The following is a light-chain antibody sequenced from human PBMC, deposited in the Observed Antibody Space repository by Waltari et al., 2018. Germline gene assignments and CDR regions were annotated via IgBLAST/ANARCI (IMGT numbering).Light chain of an antibody. CDR1: QRISRW. Sequence: DIEMTQSPSTVSASVGDRVTITCRTSQRISRWLAWYQQKPGKAPKLLISKASTLESGVPSRFSGSGSGTEFTLTISNRQVDYFASYFCQQYNSYSMWTFGQGTKVEIK. CDR2: KAS. V-gene: IGKV1-5*03. J-gene: IGKJ1*01. CDR3: QQYNSYSMWT.